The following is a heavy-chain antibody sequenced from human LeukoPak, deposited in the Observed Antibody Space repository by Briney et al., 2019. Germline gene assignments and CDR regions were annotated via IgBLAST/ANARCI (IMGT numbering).Heavy chain of an antibody. Sequence: PGESLTLSCKGSGYSFTSYWIGWVRQMPGKGLEWMGIIYPGDSDTRYSPSFQGQVTISADKSISTAYLQWSSLKASDTAMYYCARSSDCSSTSCYFDYWGQGTLVTVSS. CDR1: GYSFTSYW. CDR2: IYPGDSDT. CDR3: ARSSDCSSTSCYFDY. D-gene: IGHD2-2*01. J-gene: IGHJ4*02. V-gene: IGHV5-51*03.